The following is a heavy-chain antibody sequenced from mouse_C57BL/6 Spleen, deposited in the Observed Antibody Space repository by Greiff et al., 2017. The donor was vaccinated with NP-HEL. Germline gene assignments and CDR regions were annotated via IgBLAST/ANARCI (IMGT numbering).Heavy chain of an antibody. V-gene: IGHV5-17*01. CDR3: ARGGFYCGSSSWFAY. CDR2: ISSGSSTI. Sequence: EVKLVESGGGLVKPGGSLKLSCAASGFTFSDYGMHWVRQAPEKGLEWVAYISSGSSTIYYADTVKGRFTISRDNAKNTLFLQMTSLRSEDTAMYYCARGGFYCGSSSWFAYWGQGALVTVAA. D-gene: IGHD1-1*01. J-gene: IGHJ3*01. CDR1: GFTFSDYG.